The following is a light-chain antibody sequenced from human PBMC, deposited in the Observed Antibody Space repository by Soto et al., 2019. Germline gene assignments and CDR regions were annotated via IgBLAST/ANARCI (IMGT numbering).Light chain of an antibody. Sequence: QSALTQPASVSGSPGQSITISCTGASSDVGGYNYVSWYQQNPGKAPKLLIYDVNNRPSGVSNRFSGSKSGNTASLTISGLQAEDEAEYYCNSYTSSSTVVFGGGTKVTVI. J-gene: IGLJ2*01. CDR3: NSYTSSSTVV. CDR2: DVN. CDR1: SSDVGGYNY. V-gene: IGLV2-14*01.